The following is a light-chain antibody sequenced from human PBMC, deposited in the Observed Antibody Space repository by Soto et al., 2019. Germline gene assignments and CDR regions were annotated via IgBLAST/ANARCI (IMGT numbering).Light chain of an antibody. V-gene: IGKV1-27*01. J-gene: IGKJ1*01. CDR3: QKYDSAPWT. CDR1: QDIRSY. Sequence: DIQMTQSPSSLSASVGDRVTITCRASQDIRSYLAWYQQKPGKVPKLLIYTASTLESGVPSRFSGSGSGTDFTLTSSSLQPDDVATYYCQKYDSAPWTFVQGTKVEIK. CDR2: TAS.